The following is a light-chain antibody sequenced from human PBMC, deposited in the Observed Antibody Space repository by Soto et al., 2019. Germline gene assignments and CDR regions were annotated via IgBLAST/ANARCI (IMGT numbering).Light chain of an antibody. J-gene: IGKJ1*01. CDR2: DAS. CDR1: QSVSSY. V-gene: IGKV3-11*01. CDR3: QQRSNWT. Sequence: EIVLPQFPATLSLSPGERATLSCRASQSVSSYLAWYQQKPGQAPRLLIYDASNRATGIPARFSGSGSGTDFTLTISSLEPEDFAVYYCQQRSNWTFGQGTKVEIK.